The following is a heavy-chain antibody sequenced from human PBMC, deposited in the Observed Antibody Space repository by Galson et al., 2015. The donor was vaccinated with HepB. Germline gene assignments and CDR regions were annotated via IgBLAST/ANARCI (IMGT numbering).Heavy chain of an antibody. CDR3: AKDCCGDSFFDY. J-gene: IGHJ4*01. Sequence: SLRLSCAASGIAFRDYGMSWVRQSPERGLERVSTVDAIGTTTHYADSVRGRFTISRDNSRHTVSLQMNSLRVEDTAIYYCAKDCCGDSFFDYWGHGTLVIVS. D-gene: IGHD4-23*01. CDR2: VDAIGTTT. CDR1: GIAFRDYG. V-gene: IGHV3-23*05.